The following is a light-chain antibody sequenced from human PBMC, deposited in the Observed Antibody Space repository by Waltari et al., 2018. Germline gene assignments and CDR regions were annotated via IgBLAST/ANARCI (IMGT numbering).Light chain of an antibody. V-gene: IGLV2-14*03. CDR2: GVS. J-gene: IGLJ1*01. Sequence: QSALTQPASVSGSPGQSITISCAGTSSDVGAYNFVSWYQHHAGKAPKGMIYGVSNRPAGVSNRFSGSKSGNTASLTISGLQAEDEADYYCKSYTNSNTYVFGTGTKVTVL. CDR1: SSDVGAYNF. CDR3: KSYTNSNTYV.